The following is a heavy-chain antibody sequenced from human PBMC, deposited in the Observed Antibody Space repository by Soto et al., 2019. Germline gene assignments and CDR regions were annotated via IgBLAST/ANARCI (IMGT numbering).Heavy chain of an antibody. V-gene: IGHV1-2*02. CDR1: GYTFTGYY. D-gene: IGHD3-3*01. CDR2: INPNSGGT. CDR3: ARDCSYDFWSGYYTCYYYGMDV. J-gene: IGHJ6*02. Sequence: ASVKVSCKASGYTFTGYYMHWVRQAPGQGLEWMGWINPNSGGTNYAQKFQGRVTMTRDTSISTAYMELSRLRSDDTAVYYCARDCSYDFWSGYYTCYYYGMDVWGQGTTVTVSS.